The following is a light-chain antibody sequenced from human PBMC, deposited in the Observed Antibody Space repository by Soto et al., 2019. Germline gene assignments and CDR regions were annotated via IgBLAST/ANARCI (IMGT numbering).Light chain of an antibody. CDR1: QSISSN. J-gene: IGKJ4*01. Sequence: EIVMTQSPATLSVSPGERATLSCWASQSISSNLAWYQQKAGQAPRLLIYGASTRATGIPDRFSGSGSGTEFTLTITSLQFEDFAVYYCQEYNDWRPITFGGGTKVDIK. CDR2: GAS. CDR3: QEYNDWRPIT. V-gene: IGKV3-15*01.